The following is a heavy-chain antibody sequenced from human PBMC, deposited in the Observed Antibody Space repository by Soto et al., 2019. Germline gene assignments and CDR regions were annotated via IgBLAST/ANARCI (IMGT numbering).Heavy chain of an antibody. J-gene: IGHJ4*02. D-gene: IGHD6-19*01. CDR3: ARSGSGWLDY. CDR2: IYYSGST. Sequence: PSETLSLTCTVSGGSISSYYWSWIRQPPGKGLEWIEYIYYSGSTNYNPSLKSRVTISVDTSKNQFSLKLSSVTAADTAVYYCARSGSGWLDYWGQGTLVTVSS. V-gene: IGHV4-59*01. CDR1: GGSISSYY.